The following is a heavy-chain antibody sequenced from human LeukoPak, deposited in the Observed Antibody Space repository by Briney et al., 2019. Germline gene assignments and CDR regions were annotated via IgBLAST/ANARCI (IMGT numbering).Heavy chain of an antibody. V-gene: IGHV3-23*01. D-gene: IGHD3-22*01. CDR1: GFTFSSYA. Sequence: GGSLRLSCAASGFTFSSYAMSWVRQAPGKGLEWVSAISGSGGSTYYADSVKGRFTISRDNSKNTLYLQMSSLRAEDTAVYYCAKCHYDSSGYYFGAFDIWGQGTMVTVSS. J-gene: IGHJ3*02. CDR2: ISGSGGST. CDR3: AKCHYDSSGYYFGAFDI.